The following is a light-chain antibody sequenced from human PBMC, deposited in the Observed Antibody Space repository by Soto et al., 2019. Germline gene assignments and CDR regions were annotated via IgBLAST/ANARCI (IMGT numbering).Light chain of an antibody. CDR3: QQSYSTPIT. J-gene: IGKJ5*01. CDR2: TAS. CDR1: QDIGTW. Sequence: DIQMTQSPSTLSASVVDRVTITCRASQDIGTWLAWYQQKPGKAPNLLMYTASNLQSGVPSRFSGSGSGTDFTLTISSLQPEDFATYYCQQSYSTPITFGQGTRLEIK. V-gene: IGKV1-39*01.